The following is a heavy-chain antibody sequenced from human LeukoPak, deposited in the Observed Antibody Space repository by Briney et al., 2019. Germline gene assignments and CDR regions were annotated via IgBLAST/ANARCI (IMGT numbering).Heavy chain of an antibody. V-gene: IGHV3-7*03. D-gene: IGHD1-14*01. CDR3: AKEDRWGPEPYYFDY. Sequence: GGSLRLSCAASGFTFSSYSMNWVRQAPGKGLEWVANIKQDGSEKYYVDSVKGRFTISRDNSKNTLYLQMSSLRAEDTAIYYCAKEDRWGPEPYYFDYWGQGTLVTVSS. J-gene: IGHJ4*02. CDR1: GFTFSSYS. CDR2: IKQDGSEK.